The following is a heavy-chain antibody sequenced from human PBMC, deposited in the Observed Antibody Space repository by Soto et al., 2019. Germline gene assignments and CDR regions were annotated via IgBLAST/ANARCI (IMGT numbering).Heavy chain of an antibody. CDR1: GFTFSSYS. CDR3: ARESAAGTAGYYYYGMDV. J-gene: IGHJ6*02. V-gene: IGHV3-48*01. CDR2: ISSSSSTI. D-gene: IGHD6-13*01. Sequence: GGSLRLSCAASGFTFSSYSMNWVRQAPGKGLEWVSYISSSSSTIYYADSVKGRFTISRDNSKNTLYLQMNSLRAEDTAVYYCARESAAGTAGYYYYGMDVWGQGTTVTVSS.